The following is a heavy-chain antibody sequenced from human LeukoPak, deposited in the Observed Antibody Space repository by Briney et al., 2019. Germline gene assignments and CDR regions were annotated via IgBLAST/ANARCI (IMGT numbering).Heavy chain of an antibody. Sequence: GGSLRLSCAASGFIVSSKYMSWVRQAPGKGLEWVSTVYSNDDTYYADPVKGRFSISRDNAKNSLYLQMNSLRAEDTAVYYCASRWFGELLKAFDIWGQGTMVTVSS. D-gene: IGHD3-10*01. J-gene: IGHJ3*02. CDR3: ASRWFGELLKAFDI. CDR1: GFIVSSKY. CDR2: VYSNDDT. V-gene: IGHV3-53*01.